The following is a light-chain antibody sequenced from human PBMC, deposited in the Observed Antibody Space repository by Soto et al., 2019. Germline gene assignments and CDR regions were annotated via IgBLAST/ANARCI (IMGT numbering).Light chain of an antibody. Sequence: DIQMTQSPSTLSASVGDRVTITCRASQSISSWLAWYQQKPGKAPKLLIYDASSLESGVPSRFSSSGSGTEFTLTISSLQPDDFATCYCQQYNSYSQYTFGQGTKLEI. J-gene: IGKJ2*01. CDR3: QQYNSYSQYT. V-gene: IGKV1-5*01. CDR1: QSISSW. CDR2: DAS.